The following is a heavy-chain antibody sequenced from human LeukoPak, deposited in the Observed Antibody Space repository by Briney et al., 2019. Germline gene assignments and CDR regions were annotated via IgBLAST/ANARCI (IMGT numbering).Heavy chain of an antibody. J-gene: IGHJ4*02. V-gene: IGHV3-53*01. CDR1: GFTVSSNY. Sequence: GGSLRLSCSAPGFTVSSNYMSWGRQAPGKGRGGVSVIYSGGSTYYADSVKGRFTISRDNSKNTLYLQMNSLRAEDTAVYYCARERAPWYYFDYWGQGTLVTVSS. CDR2: IYSGGST. CDR3: ARERAPWYYFDY.